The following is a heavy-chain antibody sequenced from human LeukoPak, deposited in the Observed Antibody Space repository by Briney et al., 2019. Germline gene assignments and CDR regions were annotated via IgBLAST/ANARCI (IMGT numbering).Heavy chain of an antibody. D-gene: IGHD2-2*01. V-gene: IGHV3-48*02. CDR1: GFTFSSYS. J-gene: IGHJ3*02. CDR3: ARDRDYCSSTSCYSDAFDI. CDR2: ISSSSNTI. Sequence: PPGGSLRLSCAASGFTFSSYSMNWVRQAPGKGLEWVSYISSSSNTIYYADSVKGRFTISRDNAKNSLYLQMNSLRDEDTAVYYCARDRDYCSSTSCYSDAFDIWGQGTMVTVSS.